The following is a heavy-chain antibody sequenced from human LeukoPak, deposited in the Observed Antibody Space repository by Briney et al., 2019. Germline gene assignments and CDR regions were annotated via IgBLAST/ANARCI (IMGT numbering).Heavy chain of an antibody. D-gene: IGHD4-23*01. V-gene: IGHV3-33*01. CDR1: GFTFSNYD. Sequence: QRGRSLRLSCAASGFTFSNYDMHWVRQAPGKGLEWVAVLWYDGSNKYYPDSVKGRFTISRDNSKNTLYLQMNSLRAEDTAVYYCARDDYGGKLDIWGQGTVVTVSS. CDR3: ARDDYGGKLDI. J-gene: IGHJ3*02. CDR2: LWYDGSNK.